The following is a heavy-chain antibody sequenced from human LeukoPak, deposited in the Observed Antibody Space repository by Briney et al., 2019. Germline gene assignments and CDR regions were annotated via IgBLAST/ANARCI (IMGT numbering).Heavy chain of an antibody. CDR3: AKAPWGYDSSGYYLGDFDY. CDR1: GFTLNSYA. V-gene: IGHV3-30-3*01. D-gene: IGHD3-22*01. J-gene: IGHJ4*02. CDR2: ISYDGAEK. Sequence: PGKSLRLSCAASGFTLNSYAIQWVRQAPGKGLEWVAGISYDGAEKYLADAVKGRFTISRDNSKNTLYLQMNSLRAEDTAVYYCAKAPWGYDSSGYYLGDFDYWGQGTLVTVSS.